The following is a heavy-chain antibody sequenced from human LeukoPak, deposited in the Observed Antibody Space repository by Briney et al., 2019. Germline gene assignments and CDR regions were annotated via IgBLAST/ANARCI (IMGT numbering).Heavy chain of an antibody. CDR3: ARGITYYYDSSGEDY. J-gene: IGHJ4*02. CDR2: ISSSSSYI. CDR1: GFTFSSYS. D-gene: IGHD3-22*01. Sequence: GGSLRLSCAASGFTFSSYSMNWVRQAPGKGLEWVSSISSSSSYIYYADSVKGRFTISRDNAKNSLYLQMNSLRAEDTAVYYCARGITYYYDSSGEDYWGQGTLVTVSS. V-gene: IGHV3-21*01.